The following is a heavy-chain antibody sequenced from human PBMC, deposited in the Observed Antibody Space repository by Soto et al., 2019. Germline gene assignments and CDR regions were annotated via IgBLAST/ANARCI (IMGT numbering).Heavy chain of an antibody. J-gene: IGHJ6*02. V-gene: IGHV3-30*16. CDR2: ISYPGIDK. CDR3: ARTRASSDYYFYYGMDV. CDR1: GGTFSSYA. Sequence: QVQLVQSGAEVKKPGSSVKVSCKASGGTFSSYAISWVRQAPGQGLEWVAVISYPGIDKYYADSVKGRFTVSRDNSKNTLYLQMNSLRAEDTAMYYCARTRASSDYYFYYGMDVWGQGTTVTVSS.